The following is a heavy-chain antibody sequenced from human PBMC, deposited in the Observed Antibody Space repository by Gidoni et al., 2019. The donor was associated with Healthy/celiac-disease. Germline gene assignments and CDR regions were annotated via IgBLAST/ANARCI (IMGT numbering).Heavy chain of an antibody. CDR3: AKNHLAGSYYYYGMDV. D-gene: IGHD1-1*01. V-gene: IGHV3-30*18. CDR2: ISYDGSNK. J-gene: IGHJ6*02. Sequence: QVQLVESGGGVVQPGRSLRLSCAASGFPFSSYGMHWVRQAPGKGLEWVAVISYDGSNKYYADSVKGRFTISRDNSKNTLYLQMNSLRAEDTAVYYCAKNHLAGSYYYYGMDVWGQGTTVTVSS. CDR1: GFPFSSYG.